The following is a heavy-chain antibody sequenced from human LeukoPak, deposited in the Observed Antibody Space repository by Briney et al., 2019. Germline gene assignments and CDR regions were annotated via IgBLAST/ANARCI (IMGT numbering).Heavy chain of an antibody. Sequence: SGGSLRLSCAASGFTFSDYYMSWIRQAPGKGLEWVSYISSSGSTIYYADSVKGRFTISRDNAKNSLYLQMNSLRAEDTAVYYCARFPYSSSPIDYWGQGTLVTVSS. J-gene: IGHJ4*02. CDR3: ARFPYSSSPIDY. CDR2: ISSSGSTI. V-gene: IGHV3-11*01. CDR1: GFTFSDYY. D-gene: IGHD6-6*01.